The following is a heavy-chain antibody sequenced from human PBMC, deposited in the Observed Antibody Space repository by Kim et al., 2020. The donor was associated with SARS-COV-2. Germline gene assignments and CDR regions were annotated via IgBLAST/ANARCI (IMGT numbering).Heavy chain of an antibody. D-gene: IGHD6-13*01. J-gene: IGHJ4*02. CDR1: GFTFTNYA. Sequence: GGSLRLSCAASGFTFTNYAMNWVRQAPGKGLEWVSGISGGGDKTYYADSVKGRFTIYRDNSKNTLYLQMNSLRAEDTAVYYCAKGGSSWYGNYVDHWGQGTLVTVSS. CDR2: ISGGGDKT. V-gene: IGHV3-23*01. CDR3: AKGGSSWYGNYVDH.